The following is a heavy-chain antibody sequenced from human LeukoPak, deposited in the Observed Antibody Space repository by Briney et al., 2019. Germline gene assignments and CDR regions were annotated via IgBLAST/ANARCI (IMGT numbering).Heavy chain of an antibody. Sequence: KPSETLSLTCTVSGYSISSGYYWGWIRQPPGKGLEWIGSFYHRGSTYYNPSLKSRVTISVDTSKNQFTLKLSSVTAADTAVYYCARDRRYDYVWGSYRPIFDYWGQGTLVTVSS. D-gene: IGHD3-16*02. V-gene: IGHV4-38-2*02. CDR2: FYHRGST. CDR1: GYSISSGYY. CDR3: ARDRRYDYVWGSYRPIFDY. J-gene: IGHJ4*02.